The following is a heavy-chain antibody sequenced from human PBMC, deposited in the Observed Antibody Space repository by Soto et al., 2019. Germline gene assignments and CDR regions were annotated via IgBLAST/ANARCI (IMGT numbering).Heavy chain of an antibody. CDR1: GGSISSSY. Sequence: QVQLQESGPGLVKPSETLSLTCTVSGGSISSSYWTWIRQPPGKGLEWIGFMYNSGSTHYNPSLKSRVTISLDTSKNQFSLNLRSVTAADTAVYYCASMGYHYGSGSYPLDYWGQGTLVTVSS. D-gene: IGHD3-10*01. CDR2: MYNSGST. CDR3: ASMGYHYGSGSYPLDY. V-gene: IGHV4-59*08. J-gene: IGHJ4*02.